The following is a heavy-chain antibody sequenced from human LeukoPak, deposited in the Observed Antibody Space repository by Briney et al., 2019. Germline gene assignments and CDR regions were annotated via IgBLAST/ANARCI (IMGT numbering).Heavy chain of an antibody. CDR1: GGFITSDIYY. Sequence: SETLSLTCTFSGGFITSDIYYWRWIRQPPGKGLVWIGCVYSTGNTFHNTSLKSRVTMSVDTSRTQSAQKLSSGTAADTAVYYCARRKYGVGFDPWGQGTLVPVSS. J-gene: IGHJ5*02. CDR3: ARRKYGVGFDP. D-gene: IGHD2-8*01. CDR2: VYSTGNT. V-gene: IGHV4-39*01.